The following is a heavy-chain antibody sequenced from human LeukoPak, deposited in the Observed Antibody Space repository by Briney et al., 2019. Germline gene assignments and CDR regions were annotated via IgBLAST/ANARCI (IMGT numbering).Heavy chain of an antibody. CDR1: GYSFTSYV. D-gene: IGHD3-22*01. CDR3: ARLFDTTGYYHDALDI. J-gene: IGHJ3*02. CDR2: ISAYNGKT. Sequence: ASVKVSCKASGYSFTSYVLTWVRQAPGQGLEWMGWISAYNGKTNYAQKVQGRVTMTTDTSTSTAYMELRSLRSDDTAVYYCARLFDTTGYYHDALDIWGQGTMVTVSS. V-gene: IGHV1-18*01.